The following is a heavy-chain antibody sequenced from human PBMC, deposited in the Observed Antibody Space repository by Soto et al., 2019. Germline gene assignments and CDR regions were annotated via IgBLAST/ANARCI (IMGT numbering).Heavy chain of an antibody. D-gene: IGHD3-9*01. CDR1: GYTFTSYG. V-gene: IGHV1-18*04. CDR3: ARDPIIDNFDYYYYYGVDV. CDR2: ISAYNGNT. Sequence: ASVKVSCKASGYTFTSYGISWVRQAPGQGLEWMGWISAYNGNTNYAQKLQGRVTMTTDTSTSTAYMELRSLRSDDTAVYYCARDPIIDNFDYYYYYGVDVWGQGTTVTVSS. J-gene: IGHJ6*02.